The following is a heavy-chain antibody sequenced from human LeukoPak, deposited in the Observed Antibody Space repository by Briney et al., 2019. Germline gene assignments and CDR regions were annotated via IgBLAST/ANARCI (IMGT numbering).Heavy chain of an antibody. Sequence: ASVKVSCKASGYTFTSYFMHWVRQAPGQGLEWMGWMNPHSGGTKYAQKFQGRVTMTRDPSITTAYMELSRLRSDDTAVYYCARWSSSWIVWYFDLWGRGTLVTVSS. CDR1: GYTFTSYF. J-gene: IGHJ2*01. CDR3: ARWSSSWIVWYFDL. CDR2: MNPHSGGT. V-gene: IGHV1-2*02. D-gene: IGHD6-13*01.